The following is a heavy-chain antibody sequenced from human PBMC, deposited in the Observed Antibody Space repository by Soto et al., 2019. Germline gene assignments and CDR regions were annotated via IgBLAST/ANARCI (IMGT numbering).Heavy chain of an antibody. CDR1: GFTFSSYA. CDR3: AMSLEAYSSNHHYYYYGMDV. J-gene: IGHJ6*02. Sequence: GGSLRLSCAASGFTFSSYAMSWVRQAPGKGLEWVSAISGSGGSTYYADSVKGRFTISRDNSKNTLYLQMNSLRAEDTAVYYCAMSLEAYSSNHHYYYYGMDVWGQGTTVTVSS. CDR2: ISGSGGST. D-gene: IGHD6-13*01. V-gene: IGHV3-23*01.